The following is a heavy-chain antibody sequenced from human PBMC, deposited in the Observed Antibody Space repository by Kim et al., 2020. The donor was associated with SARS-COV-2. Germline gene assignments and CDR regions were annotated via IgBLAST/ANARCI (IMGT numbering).Heavy chain of an antibody. D-gene: IGHD6-13*01. CDR1: GASITSGSYY. CDR3: ARAAAVSFDC. CDR2: ISTSGST. J-gene: IGHJ4*02. Sequence: SETLSLTCTVSGASITSGSYYWTWIRQPAGKGLEWIGRISTSGSTNYNPSLKSCLTISLDTSKNQFSLKVNSVTAADTAIYYCARAAAVSFDCWGQGTLVTVSS. V-gene: IGHV4-61*02.